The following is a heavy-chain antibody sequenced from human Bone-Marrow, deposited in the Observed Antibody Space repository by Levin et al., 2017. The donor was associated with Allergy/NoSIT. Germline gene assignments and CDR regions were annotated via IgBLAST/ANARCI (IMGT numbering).Heavy chain of an antibody. Sequence: GESLKISCEVSGFTVSNDYMSWVRQAPGKGLEWVSLIYNNRNGGETFYAYSVKGRFTISRDNSRNMLYLQMNNLRVDDTAIYYCARHGWLDPCGQGTLVTVSS. V-gene: IGHV3-53*01. CDR3: ARHGWLDP. CDR1: GFTVSNDY. CDR2: IYNNRNGGET. J-gene: IGHJ5*02.